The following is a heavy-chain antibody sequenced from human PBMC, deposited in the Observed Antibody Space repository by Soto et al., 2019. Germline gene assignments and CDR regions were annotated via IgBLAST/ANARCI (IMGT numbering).Heavy chain of an antibody. CDR1: GFTLTRNG. D-gene: IGHD2-15*01. Sequence: SRRLSCVACGFTLTRNGMHWVRQAPGQGLEWVAVISSDGSRKYYGDSVRGRFTISRDKSKNTLFLEMNSLRSEDTAVYYCAKDRGLVERRRSSHYYYGRYGWCQGTTVTVSS. V-gene: IGHV3-30*18. CDR2: ISSDGSRK. CDR3: AKDRGLVERRRSSHYYYGRYG. J-gene: IGHJ6*02.